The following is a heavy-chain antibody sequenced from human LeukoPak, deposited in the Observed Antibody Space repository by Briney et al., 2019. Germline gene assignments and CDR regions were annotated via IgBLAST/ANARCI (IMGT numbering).Heavy chain of an antibody. CDR1: GFTFSSYG. V-gene: IGHV3-30*03. D-gene: IGHD6-13*01. CDR2: ISYDGSNK. J-gene: IGHJ4*02. Sequence: GRSLRLSCAASGFTFSSYGMHWVRQAPGKGLEWVAVISYDGSNKYYADSVKGRFTISRDNSKNTLYLQMNSLRAEDTAVYYCAREGEQLAFDYWGQGTLVTVSS. CDR3: AREGEQLAFDY.